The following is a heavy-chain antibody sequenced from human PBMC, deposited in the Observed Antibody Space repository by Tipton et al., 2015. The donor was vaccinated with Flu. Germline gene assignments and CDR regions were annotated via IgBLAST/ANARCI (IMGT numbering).Heavy chain of an antibody. J-gene: IGHJ4*02. CDR1: GGSISSSSYY. CDR2: IYYSGST. D-gene: IGHD3-10*01. CDR3: AREHQGVISGGEKY. V-gene: IGHV4-39*07. Sequence: TLSLTCTVSGGSISSSSYYWGWIRQPPGKGLEWIGSIYYSGSTYYNPSLKSRVTISVDTSKNQFSLKLSSVTAADTAVYYCAREHQGVISGGEKYWGQGTLVTVSS.